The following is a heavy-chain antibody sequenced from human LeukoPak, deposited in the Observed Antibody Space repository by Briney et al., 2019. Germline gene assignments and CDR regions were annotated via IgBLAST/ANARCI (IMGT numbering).Heavy chain of an antibody. CDR1: GFTFYDYA. CDR2: ISWNSGSI. D-gene: IGHD6-13*01. Sequence: SLRLSFAASGFTFYDYALQWGREAPGKGLGGVSGISWNSGSIGYADSVRGRFTISRDNAKNSLYLQMNSLRAEDMALYYCASIASRDAFDIWGQGTMVTVSS. V-gene: IGHV3-9*03. J-gene: IGHJ3*02. CDR3: ASIASRDAFDI.